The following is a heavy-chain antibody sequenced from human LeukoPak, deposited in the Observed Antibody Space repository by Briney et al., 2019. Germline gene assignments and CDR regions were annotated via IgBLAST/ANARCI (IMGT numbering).Heavy chain of an antibody. CDR2: IYHSGST. CDR1: GGSISSYY. J-gene: IGHJ6*02. V-gene: IGHV4-59*01. CDR3: VRDTRTVDGMDV. D-gene: IGHD2-2*01. Sequence: SETLSLTCTVSGGSISSYYWNWIRQPPEKGLEWIGYIYHSGSTNHNPSLKSRVTISVDMSKNQFSLKLSSVTAADTAVYYCVRDTRTVDGMDVWGQGTTVTVSS.